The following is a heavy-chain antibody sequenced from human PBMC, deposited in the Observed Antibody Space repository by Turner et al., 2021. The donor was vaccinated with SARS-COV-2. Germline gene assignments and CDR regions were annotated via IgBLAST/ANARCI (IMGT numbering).Heavy chain of an antibody. V-gene: IGHV3-66*01. J-gene: IGHJ6*02. CDR1: GITVSSNY. CDR2: IDSGGST. CDR3: ARDLYYYGMDV. Sequence: EVQLVESGGGLVQPGGSLRLSCAASGITVSSNYMSWVRQAPGKGLEWVSVIDSGGSTYYADSVKGRFTISRDNSKNTLYLQMNSLRAEDTAVYYCARDLYYYGMDVWGQGTTVTVSS.